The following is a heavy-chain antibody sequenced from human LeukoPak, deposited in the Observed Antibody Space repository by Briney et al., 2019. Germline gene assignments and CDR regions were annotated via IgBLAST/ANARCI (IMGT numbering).Heavy chain of an antibody. V-gene: IGHV4-34*01. J-gene: IGHJ5*02. Sequence: PSETLSLTCAVYGGSYSGYYWSWIRQPPGKGLEWVGEINHSGSTNYNPSLKSRVTISVDTSKNQFSLKLSSVTAADTAVYYCARHSSYRGWFDPWGQGTLVTVSS. CDR1: GGSYSGYY. CDR2: INHSGST. D-gene: IGHD5-12*01. CDR3: ARHSSYRGWFDP.